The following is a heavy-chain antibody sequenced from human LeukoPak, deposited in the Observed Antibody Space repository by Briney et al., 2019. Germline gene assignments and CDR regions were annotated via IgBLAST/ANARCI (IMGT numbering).Heavy chain of an antibody. CDR2: ISSSSSTI. CDR1: GFTFSSYS. J-gene: IGHJ3*02. CDR3: ARDPQEDDGSGAFDI. Sequence: GGSLRLSCAASGFTFSSYSMNWVRQAPGKGLEWVSYISSSSSTIYYADSVKGRFTISRDNAKNSLYLQMNSLRDEDTAVYYCARDPQEDDGSGAFDISGQGTMVTVSS. V-gene: IGHV3-48*02. D-gene: IGHD3-10*01.